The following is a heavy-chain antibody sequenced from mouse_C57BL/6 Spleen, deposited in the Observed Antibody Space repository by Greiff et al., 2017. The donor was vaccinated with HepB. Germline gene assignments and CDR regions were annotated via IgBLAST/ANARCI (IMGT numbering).Heavy chain of an antibody. Sequence: QVQLQQSGAELVKPGASVKLSCKASGYTFTEYTIHWVKQRSGQGLEWIGWFYPGSGSIKYNEKFKDKATLTADKSSSTAYMELSRLTSEDSAVYFCARHEEGCYGSSYDYFDYWGQGTTLTVSS. CDR2: FYPGSGSI. CDR1: GYTFTEYT. V-gene: IGHV1-62-2*01. J-gene: IGHJ2*01. D-gene: IGHD1-1*01. CDR3: ARHEEGCYGSSYDYFDY.